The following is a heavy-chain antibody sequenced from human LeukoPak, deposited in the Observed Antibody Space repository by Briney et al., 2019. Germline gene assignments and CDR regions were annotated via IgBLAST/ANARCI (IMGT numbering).Heavy chain of an antibody. CDR2: IKQDGSEK. V-gene: IGHV3-7*01. J-gene: IGHJ6*03. CDR3: AREGYCSSTSCYDYYYYMDV. D-gene: IGHD2-2*01. Sequence: GGSLRLSCAASGFTFSRYWMSWVRQAPGKGLEWVANIKQDGSEKYYVDSVKGRFTISRDNAKNSMYLQMNSLRVEDTAVYYCAREGYCSSTSCYDYYYYMDVWGKGTTVTVSS. CDR1: GFTFSRYW.